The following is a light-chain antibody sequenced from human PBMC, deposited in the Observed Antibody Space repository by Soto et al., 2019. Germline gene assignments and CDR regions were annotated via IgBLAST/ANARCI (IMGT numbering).Light chain of an antibody. CDR2: DAS. J-gene: IGKJ2*01. V-gene: IGKV3-11*01. Sequence: ESVLTQSPATLSLSPGERATLSCRASQSVSSYLAWYQQKPGQAPRLLIYDASNRATGIPARFSGSGSGTDFTLTIISLEPEDFAVYYCQQRSKYTFGQGTKLEIK. CDR3: QQRSKYT. CDR1: QSVSSY.